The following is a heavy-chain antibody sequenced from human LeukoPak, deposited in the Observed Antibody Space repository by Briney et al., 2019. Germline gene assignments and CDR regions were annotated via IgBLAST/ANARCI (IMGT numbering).Heavy chain of an antibody. CDR1: GFTFSSYW. CDR3: ATKHGGPYAFDL. V-gene: IGHV3-74*01. CDR2: INSDGSST. J-gene: IGHJ3*01. Sequence: PGGSLRLSCAASGFTFSSYWMHWVRQAPGKGLVWVSRINSDGSSTSYADSVKGRFTISRDNAKKTLYLQMNSLRAEDTAVYYCATKHGGPYAFDLWGQGTMVTVSS. D-gene: IGHD2-21*01.